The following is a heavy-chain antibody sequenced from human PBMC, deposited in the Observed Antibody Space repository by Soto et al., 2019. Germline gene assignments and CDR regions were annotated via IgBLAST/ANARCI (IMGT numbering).Heavy chain of an antibody. D-gene: IGHD2-2*01. CDR2: INHSGST. Sequence: PSETLSLTCAVYGGSFIGYYWSCIRQPPGKGLEWIGEINHSGSTNYNPSLKSRVTISVDTSKNQFSLKLSSVTAADTAVYYCARGSTLYCSSTSCYGLDFDYWGQGTLVTVSS. CDR3: ARGSTLYCSSTSCYGLDFDY. V-gene: IGHV4-34*01. J-gene: IGHJ4*02. CDR1: GGSFIGYY.